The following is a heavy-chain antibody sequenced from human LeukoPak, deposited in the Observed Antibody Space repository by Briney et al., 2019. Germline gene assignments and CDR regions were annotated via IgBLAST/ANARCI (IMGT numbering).Heavy chain of an antibody. Sequence: PSETLSLTCTVSGGSISSYYWSWIRQPPGKGLEWIGYIYYSGSTNYNPSLKSRVTISVDTSKNQFSLKLSSVTAAGTAVYYCARDHSSSWIGAVNWFDPWGQGTLVTVSS. V-gene: IGHV4-59*01. J-gene: IGHJ5*02. CDR1: GGSISSYY. CDR3: ARDHSSSWIGAVNWFDP. CDR2: IYYSGST. D-gene: IGHD6-13*01.